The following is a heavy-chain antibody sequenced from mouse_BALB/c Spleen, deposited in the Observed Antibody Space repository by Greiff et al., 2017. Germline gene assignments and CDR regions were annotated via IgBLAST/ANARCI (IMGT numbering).Heavy chain of an antibody. Sequence: EVQLLESGGGLVKPGGSLKLSCAASGFTFSSYAMSWVRQTPEKRLEWVASISSGGSTYYTDSVKGGFTISRDNARNILYLQMSSLRSEDTAMYYCASERCYAMDYWGQGTSVTVSS. V-gene: IGHV5-6-5*01. CDR2: ISSGGST. J-gene: IGHJ4*01. CDR1: GFTFSSYA. CDR3: ASERCYAMDY.